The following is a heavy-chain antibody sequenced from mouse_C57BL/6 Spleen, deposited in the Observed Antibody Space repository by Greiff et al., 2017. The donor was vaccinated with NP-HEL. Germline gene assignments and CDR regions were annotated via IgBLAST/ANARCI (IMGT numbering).Heavy chain of an antibody. D-gene: IGHD3-2*02. CDR2: IDPSDSYT. CDR1: GYTFTSYW. CDR3: ASSDSSANYAMDY. Sequence: VQLQQPGAELVMPGASVKLSCKASGYTFTSYWMHWVKQRPGQGLEWIGEIDPSDSYTNYNQKFKGKSTLTVDKSSSTAYMQLSSLTSEDSAVYYCASSDSSANYAMDYWGQGTSVTVSS. V-gene: IGHV1-69*01. J-gene: IGHJ4*01.